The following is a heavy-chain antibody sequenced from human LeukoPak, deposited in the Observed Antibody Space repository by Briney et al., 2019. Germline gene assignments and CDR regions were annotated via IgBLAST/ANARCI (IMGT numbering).Heavy chain of an antibody. V-gene: IGHV4-34*01. Sequence: PSETLSLTCAVYGGSFSGYYWSWIRQPPGKGLEWIGEINHSGSTNYNPSLKSRVTISVDTSRNQFSLKLSSVTAADTAVYYCARGGGWLRSEGIFDYRGQGTLVTVSS. CDR2: INHSGST. CDR1: GGSFSGYY. CDR3: ARGGGWLRSEGIFDY. J-gene: IGHJ4*02. D-gene: IGHD5-12*01.